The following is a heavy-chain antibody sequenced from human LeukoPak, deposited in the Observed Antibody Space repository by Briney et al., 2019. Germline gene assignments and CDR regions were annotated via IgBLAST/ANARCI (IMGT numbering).Heavy chain of an antibody. Sequence: GASVKVSCKASGYTFTGYYMHWVRQAPGQGLEWMGWINPNSGSTNYAQKFQGRVTMTRDTSISTAYMELSRLRSDDTAVYYCARGRDPVGFDPWGQGTLVTVSS. J-gene: IGHJ5*02. V-gene: IGHV1-2*02. D-gene: IGHD3-10*01. CDR2: INPNSGST. CDR1: GYTFTGYY. CDR3: ARGRDPVGFDP.